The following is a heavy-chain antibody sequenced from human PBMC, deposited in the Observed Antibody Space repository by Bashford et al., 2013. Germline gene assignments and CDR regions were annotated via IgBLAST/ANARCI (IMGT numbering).Heavy chain of an antibody. V-gene: IGHV1-69*06. CDR2: IIPIFGTA. J-gene: IGHJ6*02. D-gene: IGHD3-10*01. Sequence: SVKVSCKASGGTFSSYAISWVRQAPGQGLEWMGGIIPIFGTANYAQKFQGRVTITADKSTSTAYMELSSLRSEDTAVYYCARGQVRGVSLINYYYYGMDVWGQGTTVTVSS. CDR3: ARGQVRGVSLINYYYYGMDV. CDR1: GGTFSSYA.